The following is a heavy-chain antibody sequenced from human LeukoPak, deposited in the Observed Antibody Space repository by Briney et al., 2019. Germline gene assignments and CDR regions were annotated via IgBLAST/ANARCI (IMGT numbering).Heavy chain of an antibody. Sequence: PGGSLRLSCAAPGFTVSSNYMSWVRQAPGKGLEWVSVIYSGGSTYYADSVKGRFILSRDNSNNTLYLQMNSLRAEDTAVYYCARASAYYYGSGSYPYYYYMDVWGKGTTVTVSS. V-gene: IGHV3-66*01. D-gene: IGHD3-10*01. CDR1: GFTVSSNY. CDR2: IYSGGST. J-gene: IGHJ6*03. CDR3: ARASAYYYGSGSYPYYYYMDV.